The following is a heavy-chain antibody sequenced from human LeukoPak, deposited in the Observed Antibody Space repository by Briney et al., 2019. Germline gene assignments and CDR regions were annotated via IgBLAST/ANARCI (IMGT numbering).Heavy chain of an antibody. CDR2: IIPIFGTA. D-gene: IGHD2-2*01. J-gene: IGHJ6*04. CDR3: ARDPYCSSTSCHERGYYYYGMDV. V-gene: IGHV1-69*06. CDR1: GGTFSIYA. Sequence: ASVKVSCKASGGTFSIYAISWVRQAPGQGLEWMGGIIPIFGTANYAQKFQGRVTITADKSTSTAYMELSSLRSEDTAVYYCARDPYCSSTSCHERGYYYYGMDVWGKGTTVTVSS.